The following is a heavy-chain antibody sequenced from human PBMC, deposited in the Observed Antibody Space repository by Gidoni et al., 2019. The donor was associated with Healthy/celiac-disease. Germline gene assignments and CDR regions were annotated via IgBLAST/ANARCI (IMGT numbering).Heavy chain of an antibody. D-gene: IGHD4-17*01. CDR1: GFTFSSYA. CDR3: ARDATPIDDYGVNNYDAFEDY. Sequence: QVQLVESGGGVVQPGRSLRLSCAASGFTFSSYAMHWVGQAPGKGLEWWAVIAYDGINKYYADSVKGRFTISRDKSKNTLYLQMNSLRAEDTAVYYCARDATPIDDYGVNNYDAFEDYWGQGTLVTVSS. V-gene: IGHV3-30-3*01. J-gene: IGHJ4*02. CDR2: IAYDGINK.